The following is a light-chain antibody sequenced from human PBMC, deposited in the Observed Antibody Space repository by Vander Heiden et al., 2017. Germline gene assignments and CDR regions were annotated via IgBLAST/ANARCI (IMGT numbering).Light chain of an antibody. CDR1: SLRSYY. CDR2: GKN. Sequence: SSELTQDPAVSVALGQTVRITCQGDSLRSYYASWYQQKPGQAPVLVIYGKNNRPSGIADRFSGSSSGNTASLTITGAQAEDEADYYCNSRDSSGNHLGVVFGGGTKLTVL. J-gene: IGLJ2*01. V-gene: IGLV3-19*01. CDR3: NSRDSSGNHLGVV.